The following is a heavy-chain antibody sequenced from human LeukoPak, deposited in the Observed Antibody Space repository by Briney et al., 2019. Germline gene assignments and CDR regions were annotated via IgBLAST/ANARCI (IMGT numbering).Heavy chain of an antibody. Sequence: QSGGSLRLSCAASGFTFSSYGMHWVRQAPGKGLEWVAVISYDGSNKYYADSVKGRFTISRDNSKNTLYLQMNSLRAEDTAVYYCAKGYGSGSLLYYYGMDVWGQGTTVTVSS. D-gene: IGHD3-10*01. V-gene: IGHV3-30*18. CDR2: ISYDGSNK. J-gene: IGHJ6*02. CDR1: GFTFSSYG. CDR3: AKGYGSGSLLYYYGMDV.